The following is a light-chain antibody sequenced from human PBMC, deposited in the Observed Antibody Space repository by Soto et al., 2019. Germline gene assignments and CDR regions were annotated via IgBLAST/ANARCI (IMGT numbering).Light chain of an antibody. Sequence: QSALTQPASVSGSPGQSITISCTGTSSDVGGYNHVSWYQIHPGKAPKLIIYEVTSRPSGVSYRFSGSKSGNSASLTISRLQAEDEADYYCSSYASSSSYVFGGGTKVTVL. CDR3: SSYASSSSYV. CDR2: EVT. V-gene: IGLV2-14*01. CDR1: SSDVGGYNH. J-gene: IGLJ1*01.